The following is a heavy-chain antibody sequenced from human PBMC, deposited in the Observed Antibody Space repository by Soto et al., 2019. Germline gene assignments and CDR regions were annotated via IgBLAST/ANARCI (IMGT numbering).Heavy chain of an antibody. V-gene: IGHV1-18*01. Sequence: QVQLVQSGAEVKKPGASVKVSCKASGYTFTAFGIAGGGQAPGQGLEWMGWISAYNGNTNYAQKLQGRVTMTTDTSTSTAYMELRSLRSDDTAVYYCARDLTPGLVDHWGQGTLVTVSS. CDR1: GYTFTAFG. CDR2: ISAYNGNT. J-gene: IGHJ4*02. D-gene: IGHD3-9*01. CDR3: ARDLTPGLVDH.